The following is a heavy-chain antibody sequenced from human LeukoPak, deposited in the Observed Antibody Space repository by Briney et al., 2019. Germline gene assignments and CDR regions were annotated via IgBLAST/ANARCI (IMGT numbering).Heavy chain of an antibody. D-gene: IGHD2-21*02. V-gene: IGHV3-74*01. CDR1: GFTFSNYW. CDR3: SRDSLSSCGGDCYSGLDV. J-gene: IGHJ6*02. CDR2: IKSDGSST. Sequence: GGSLRLSCAASGFTFSNYWMHWVRRAPGEALMWVSRIKSDGSSTTYADSVKGRFTISRDNAKNALYLQMNSLRAEDTAVYYCSRDSLSSCGGDCYSGLDVWGQGTTVTVSS.